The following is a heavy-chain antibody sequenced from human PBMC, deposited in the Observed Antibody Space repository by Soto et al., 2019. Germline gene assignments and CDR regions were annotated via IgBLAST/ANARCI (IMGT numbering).Heavy chain of an antibody. CDR3: ARDLYYSSGRYFDHDAFDI. Sequence: QVQLVQSGADVKKPGASVKVSCKASGYNFASYGISWVRQAPGQGLEWMGWISPHNDRTKYARRFQDSVTMTTEKPTSTVYMEMGSLRSDDTAVYYCARDLYYSSGRYFDHDAFDIWGQGTVVTVSS. D-gene: IGHD6-19*01. CDR2: ISPHNDRT. V-gene: IGHV1-18*01. J-gene: IGHJ3*02. CDR1: GYNFASYG.